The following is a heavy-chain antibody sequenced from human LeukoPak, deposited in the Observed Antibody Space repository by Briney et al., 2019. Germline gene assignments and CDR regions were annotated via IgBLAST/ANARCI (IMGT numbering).Heavy chain of an antibody. CDR3: AKDPYYDILTGYYYFDY. Sequence: GGSLRLSCAVSGFTFSNYAMSWVRQAPGKGLESVSSISGSGGSTYYADSVKGRFTISRDNSKNTLYLQMNSLRAEDTAVYYCAKDPYYDILTGYYYFDYWGQGTLVTVSS. CDR1: GFTFSNYA. CDR2: ISGSGGST. D-gene: IGHD3-9*01. V-gene: IGHV3-23*01. J-gene: IGHJ4*02.